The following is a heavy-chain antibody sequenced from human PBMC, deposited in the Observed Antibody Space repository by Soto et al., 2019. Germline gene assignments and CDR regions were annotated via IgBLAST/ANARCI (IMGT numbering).Heavy chain of an antibody. D-gene: IGHD4-17*01. CDR2: ISAYNGNT. Sequence: ASVKVSCKASGYTFTSYGISWVRQAPGQGLEWMGWISAYNGNTNYAQKLQGRVTMTTDTSTSSAYMELRSLRSDDTAVYYCARVMTCCGDYLYFDYWGQGTLVTVSS. J-gene: IGHJ4*02. CDR1: GYTFTSYG. V-gene: IGHV1-18*01. CDR3: ARVMTCCGDYLYFDY.